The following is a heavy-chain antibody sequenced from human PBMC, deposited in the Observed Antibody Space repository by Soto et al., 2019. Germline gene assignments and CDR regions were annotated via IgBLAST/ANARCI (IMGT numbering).Heavy chain of an antibody. Sequence: ASVKVSCKASGYTFTGYYMHCVRQAPGQGLEWMGWINPNSGGTNYAQKFQGWVTMTRDTSISTAYMELSRLRSDDTAVYYCAGGVFLVLPVAKRGYDVFDIGGKGKMVTV. CDR3: AGGVFLVLPVAKRGYDVFDI. J-gene: IGHJ3*02. CDR1: GYTFTGYY. CDR2: INPNSGGT. D-gene: IGHD2-2*01. V-gene: IGHV1-2*04.